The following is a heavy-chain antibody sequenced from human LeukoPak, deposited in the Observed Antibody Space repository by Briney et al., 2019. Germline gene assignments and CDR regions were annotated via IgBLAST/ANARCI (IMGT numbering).Heavy chain of an antibody. CDR3: ARAAAGKIFDY. D-gene: IGHD6-13*01. J-gene: IGHJ4*02. CDR1: GGSISSGGYY. Sequence: SETLSLTCTVSGGSISSGGYYWSWIRQHPGKGLEWIGYIYYSGSTHYNPSLKSRVTISVDTSKNQFSLKLSSVTAADTAVYYCARAAAGKIFDYWGQGTLVTVSS. V-gene: IGHV4-31*03. CDR2: IYYSGST.